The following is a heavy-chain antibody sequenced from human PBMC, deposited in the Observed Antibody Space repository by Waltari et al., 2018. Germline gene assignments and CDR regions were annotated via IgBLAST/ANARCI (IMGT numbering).Heavy chain of an antibody. V-gene: IGHV3-23*03. CDR3: ANRGLDYGDQGKDY. CDR1: GFTFITYA. Sequence: EVQLLESGGGSVQPGGSLRLSCAASGFTFITYAMTWVRQAPGKGLEWVSLLYSDGTTYYADSVKGRFSVSRDNSKNTLYLQMNRLRVEDTAIYYCANRGLDYGDQGKDYWGQGTLVTVSS. D-gene: IGHD4-17*01. J-gene: IGHJ4*02. CDR2: LLYSDGTT.